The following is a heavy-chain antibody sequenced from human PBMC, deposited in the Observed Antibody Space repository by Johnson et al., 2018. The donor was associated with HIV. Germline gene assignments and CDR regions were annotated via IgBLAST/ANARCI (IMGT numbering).Heavy chain of an antibody. CDR2: ILNDGTNQ. V-gene: IGHV3-33*08. J-gene: IGHJ3*02. Sequence: QVQLVESGGGVVQPGRSLRLSCAASGFTFSNYGMHWVRQSPGRGLEWVAVILNDGTNQFYADSVKGRFTISRDNSKNTLYLQMNSLRAEDTAVYYCAREVAGDYGDSPGAFDIWGQGTMVTVSS. CDR3: AREVAGDYGDSPGAFDI. CDR1: GFTFSNYG. D-gene: IGHD4-17*01.